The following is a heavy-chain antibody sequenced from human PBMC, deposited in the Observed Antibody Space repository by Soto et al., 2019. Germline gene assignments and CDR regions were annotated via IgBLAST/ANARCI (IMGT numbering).Heavy chain of an antibody. Sequence: GWPLRLSCAASGFTFSIYAMTWVRQSPGKGLEWVSSMSRTGDNTYYADSVKGRFTISRDNSKNTLYLQMNSLRAEDTAIYYCAKDQSNSNPLYYFDFWGPGTLVTVSS. D-gene: IGHD3-22*01. CDR1: GFTFSIYA. CDR2: MSRTGDNT. V-gene: IGHV3-23*01. CDR3: AKDQSNSNPLYYFDF. J-gene: IGHJ4*02.